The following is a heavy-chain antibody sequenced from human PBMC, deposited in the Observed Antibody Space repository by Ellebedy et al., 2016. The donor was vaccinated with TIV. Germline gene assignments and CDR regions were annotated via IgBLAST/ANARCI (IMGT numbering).Heavy chain of an antibody. CDR2: INHSGST. CDR1: GGSFSGYF. J-gene: IGHJ4*02. Sequence: MPSETLSLTCAVYGGSFSGYFWNWIRQFPGMGLEWIGEINHSGSTNYNPSLKSRVTISVDTSKNQFSLRLNSVTAADTALYYCARGGTEAFDYWGQGTLVTVSS. CDR3: ARGGTEAFDY. V-gene: IGHV4-34*01.